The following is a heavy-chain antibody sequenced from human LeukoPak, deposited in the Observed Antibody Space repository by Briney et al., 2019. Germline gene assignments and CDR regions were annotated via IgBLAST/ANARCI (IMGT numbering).Heavy chain of an antibody. CDR1: GFTVSSNY. D-gene: IGHD3-10*01. J-gene: IGHJ5*02. V-gene: IGHV3-53*01. CDR2: IYSGGST. CDR3: ARDGRGENWFDP. Sequence: GGSLRLSCAASGFTVSSNYMSWVRQAPGKGLEWVSVIYSGGSTYYADSAKGRFTISRDNSKNTLYLQMNSLRAEDTAVYYCARDGRGENWFDPWGQGTLVTVSS.